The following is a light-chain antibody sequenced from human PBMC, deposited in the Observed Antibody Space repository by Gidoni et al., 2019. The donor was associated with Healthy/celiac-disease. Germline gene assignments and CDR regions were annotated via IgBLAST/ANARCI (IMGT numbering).Light chain of an antibody. CDR3: QQSYSTPPT. V-gene: IGKV1-39*01. Sequence: DIQMTQSPSSLSASVGDRVTITCRASQSISSYLNWYQQKPGKAPKLLIYAASSLQSGVPSSFSGSGSGTDFTLTISSLQPEDFATYYCQQSYSTPPTFGQGTKVKIK. CDR1: QSISSY. J-gene: IGKJ1*01. CDR2: AAS.